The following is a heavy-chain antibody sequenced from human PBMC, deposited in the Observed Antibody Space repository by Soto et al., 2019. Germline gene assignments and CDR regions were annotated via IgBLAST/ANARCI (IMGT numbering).Heavy chain of an antibody. V-gene: IGHV3-23*01. D-gene: IGHD6-13*01. CDR2: ISGSGGST. CDR3: AKIGGAAAGTWYYYGIDV. CDR1: GFTFSSYA. J-gene: IGHJ6*02. Sequence: GGSLRLSCAASGFTFSSYAMSWVRQAPGKGLEWVSAISGSGGSTYYADSVKGRFTISRDNSKDTLYLQMNSLRAEDTAVYYCAKIGGAAAGTWYYYGIDVWGQGTTVTVS.